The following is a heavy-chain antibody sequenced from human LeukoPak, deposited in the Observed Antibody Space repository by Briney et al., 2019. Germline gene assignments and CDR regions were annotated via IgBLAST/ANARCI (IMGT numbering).Heavy chain of an antibody. Sequence: SETLSLTCAVSGYSISSGYYWGWIRQPPGKGLEWIGSVYHSGSTYYNPSLKSRVTISVDTSKNQFSLKLSSVTAVDTAVYYCARHGNYYDTSQSDPWGQGTLVTVSS. D-gene: IGHD3-22*01. CDR1: GYSISSGYY. J-gene: IGHJ5*02. V-gene: IGHV4-38-2*01. CDR3: ARHGNYYDTSQSDP. CDR2: VYHSGST.